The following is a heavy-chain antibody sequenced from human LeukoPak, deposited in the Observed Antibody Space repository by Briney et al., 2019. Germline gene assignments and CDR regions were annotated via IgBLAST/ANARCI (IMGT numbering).Heavy chain of an antibody. Sequence: GGSLRLSCAASGFTFSSYGMHWVRQAPGKGLEWVANIKQDGNERYYVDSVKGRFTISRDNAKNSLYLQMNSLRVEDTAVYYCARDSSGWRPLDYWGQGTLVTVSS. CDR3: ARDSSGWRPLDY. V-gene: IGHV3-7*01. CDR1: GFTFSSYG. D-gene: IGHD6-19*01. J-gene: IGHJ4*02. CDR2: IKQDGNER.